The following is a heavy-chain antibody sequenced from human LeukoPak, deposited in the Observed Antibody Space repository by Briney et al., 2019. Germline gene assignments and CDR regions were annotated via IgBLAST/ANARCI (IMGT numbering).Heavy chain of an antibody. D-gene: IGHD4-17*01. V-gene: IGHV3-33*01. Sequence: GGSLRLSCAASGFTFSSYGMHWVRQAPGKGLEWVAVIWYDGSNKYYADSVKGRFTISRDNSKNTLYLQMNSLRAEDTAVYYCARGNYGGYPGAFDIWGQGTMVTVSS. CDR3: ARGNYGGYPGAFDI. J-gene: IGHJ3*02. CDR1: GFTFSSYG. CDR2: IWYDGSNK.